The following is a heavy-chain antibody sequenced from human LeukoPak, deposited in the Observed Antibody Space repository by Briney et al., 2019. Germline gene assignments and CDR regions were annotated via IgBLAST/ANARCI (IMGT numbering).Heavy chain of an antibody. V-gene: IGHV1-18*01. Sequence: ASVKVSCKASGYTFTSYGISWVRQAPGQGLERMGWISAYNGNTNYAQKLQGRVTMTTDTSTSTAYMELRSLRSDDTAVYYCASPSPSSSVWYQLPHDAFDIWGQGTMVTVSS. CDR3: ASPSPSSSVWYQLPHDAFDI. CDR2: ISAYNGNT. D-gene: IGHD2-2*01. J-gene: IGHJ3*02. CDR1: GYTFTSYG.